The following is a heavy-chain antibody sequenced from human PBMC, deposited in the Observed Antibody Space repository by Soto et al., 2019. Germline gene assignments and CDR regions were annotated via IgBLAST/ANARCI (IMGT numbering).Heavy chain of an antibody. D-gene: IGHD3-16*01. CDR2: IWSDGSRT. J-gene: IGHJ6*02. CDR3: AGEPKGGAYDMDV. V-gene: IGHV3-33*01. Sequence: QVHLVESGGGVVQPGTSLRLSCAASGLTFSTYDMHWVRQAAGKGLEWVALIWSDGSRTFYADSVKGRFTISRDNSKNTLYLQRHSLRAEDTAVYYCAGEPKGGAYDMDVWGQGTTVTVSS. CDR1: GLTFSTYD.